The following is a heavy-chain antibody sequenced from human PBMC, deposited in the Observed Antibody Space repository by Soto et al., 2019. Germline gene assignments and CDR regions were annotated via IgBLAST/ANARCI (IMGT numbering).Heavy chain of an antibody. CDR2: ISYDGSNK. CDR3: AKGKAASTVCGGDCYSNFDY. CDR1: GFTFSSYG. Sequence: GGSLRLSCAASGFTFSSYGMHWVRQAPGKGLEWVAVISYDGSNKYYADSVKGRFTISRDNSKNTLYLQMNSLRAEDTAVYYCAKGKAASTVCGGDCYSNFDYWGQGTLVTVSS. D-gene: IGHD2-21*01. J-gene: IGHJ4*02. V-gene: IGHV3-30*18.